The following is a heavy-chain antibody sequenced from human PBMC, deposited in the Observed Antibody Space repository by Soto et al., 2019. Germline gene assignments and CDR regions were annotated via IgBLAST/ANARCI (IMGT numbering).Heavy chain of an antibody. CDR1: GGSISSGGYY. V-gene: IGHV4-31*03. D-gene: IGHD3-22*01. CDR2: IYYSGST. Sequence: SETLSLTCTVSGGSISSGGYYWSWIRQHPGKGLEWIGYIYYSGSTYYDPSLKSRVTISVDTSKNQFSLKLSSVTAADTAVYYCARANYYDSSGPNFDYWGQGTLVTVSS. CDR3: ARANYYDSSGPNFDY. J-gene: IGHJ4*02.